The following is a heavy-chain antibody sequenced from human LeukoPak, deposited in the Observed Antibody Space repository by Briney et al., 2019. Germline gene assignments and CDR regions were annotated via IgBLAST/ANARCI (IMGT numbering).Heavy chain of an antibody. V-gene: IGHV3-7*01. CDR1: GFTFSSSW. J-gene: IGHJ4*02. Sequence: GGSLRLSCAASGFTFSSSWMSWVRQAPGKGLEWVANIKQDRSEKYYVDSVKGRFTISRDNAKNSLYLQMNSLRAEDTAVYYCAKDDPLLPYYWGQGTLVTVSS. D-gene: IGHD3-10*01. CDR3: AKDDPLLPYY. CDR2: IKQDRSEK.